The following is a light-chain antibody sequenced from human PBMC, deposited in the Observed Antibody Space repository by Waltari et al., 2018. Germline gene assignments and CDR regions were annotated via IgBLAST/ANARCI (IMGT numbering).Light chain of an antibody. CDR3: QQYGSSFMYT. Sequence: VLTQSPGTLSLSPGESATLSCRASQSITKKCFAWYQQKPGQAPRLLIYGASSRAAGIPDRFSGRGSGTDFTLTISRLEPEDSAVYYCQQYGSSFMYTFGQGTKLEIK. J-gene: IGKJ2*01. V-gene: IGKV3-20*01. CDR1: QSITKKC. CDR2: GAS.